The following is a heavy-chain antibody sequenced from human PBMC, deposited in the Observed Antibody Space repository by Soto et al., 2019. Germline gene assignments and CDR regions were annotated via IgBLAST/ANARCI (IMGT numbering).Heavy chain of an antibody. CDR3: AREYYDFWSGTKVRYFDY. Sequence: PSETLSLTCTVSGGSISSYYWSWIRQPPGKGLEWIGYIYYSGSTNYNPSLKSRVTISVDTSKNQFSLKLSSVTAADTAVYYCAREYYDFWSGTKVRYFDYWGQGTLVTVSS. CDR2: IYYSGST. J-gene: IGHJ4*02. V-gene: IGHV4-59*01. D-gene: IGHD3-3*01. CDR1: GGSISSYY.